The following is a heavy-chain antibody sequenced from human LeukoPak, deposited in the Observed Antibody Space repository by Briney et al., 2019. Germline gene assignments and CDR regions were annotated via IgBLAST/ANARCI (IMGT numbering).Heavy chain of an antibody. CDR3: ARTPGNALDY. J-gene: IGHJ4*02. D-gene: IGHD1-14*01. CDR2: AFYSGDT. Sequence: SETLSLTCSVSGGSITSHYWSWIRQPPGKGLEWIGYAFYSGDTNYNPSLKSRVTISVDTSKNQFSLKLNSMTAADTAMYFCARTPGNALDYWGQGTLVTVSS. V-gene: IGHV4-59*11. CDR1: GGSITSHY.